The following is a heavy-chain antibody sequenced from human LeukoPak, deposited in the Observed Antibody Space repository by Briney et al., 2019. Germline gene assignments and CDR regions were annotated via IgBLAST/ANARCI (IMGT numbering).Heavy chain of an antibody. Sequence: PGGSLRLSCAASGFTFSSYSMNWVRQAPGKGLEWVSSISSSSSYIYYADSVKGRFTISRDNAKNSLYLQMNSLRAEDTAVYYCARDWIVVAGLDYWGQGTLVTVSS. V-gene: IGHV3-21*01. D-gene: IGHD6-19*01. J-gene: IGHJ4*02. CDR2: ISSSSSYI. CDR3: ARDWIVVAGLDY. CDR1: GFTFSSYS.